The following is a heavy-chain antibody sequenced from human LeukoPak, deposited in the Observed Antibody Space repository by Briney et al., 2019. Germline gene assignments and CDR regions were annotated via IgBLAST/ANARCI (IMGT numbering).Heavy chain of an antibody. J-gene: IGHJ4*02. D-gene: IGHD1-7*01. CDR3: ARETRTGTTDY. CDR2: INTDGSTT. CDR1: GFTFSSYW. V-gene: IGHV3-74*01. Sequence: GGSLRLSCAASGFTFSSYWMHWVRQAPGKGLVWVSRINTDGSTTSYADSVKGRFTISRDNAKNTLYLQMNSLRAEDTALYYCARETRTGTTDYWGQGTLVTVSS.